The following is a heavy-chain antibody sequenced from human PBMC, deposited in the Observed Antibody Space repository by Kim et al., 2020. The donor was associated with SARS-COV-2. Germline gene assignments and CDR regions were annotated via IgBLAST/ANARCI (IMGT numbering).Heavy chain of an antibody. J-gene: IGHJ4*02. CDR3: ARSLLLGFYY. D-gene: IGHD2-15*01. Sequence: ASVKVSCKASGYTFTDFHMHWVRQAPGQGLEWMGRLSRNSGGTKYAQKFQGRVTMTRDTSISTVYLELTSLRSDDTAVYYCARSLLLGFYYWGQGTLVTV. CDR1: GYTFTDFH. V-gene: IGHV1-2*06. CDR2: LSRNSGGT.